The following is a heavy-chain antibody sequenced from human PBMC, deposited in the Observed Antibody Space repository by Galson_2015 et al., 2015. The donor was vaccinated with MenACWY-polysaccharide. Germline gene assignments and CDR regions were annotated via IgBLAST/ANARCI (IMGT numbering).Heavy chain of an antibody. V-gene: IGHV3-15*01. J-gene: IGHJ4*02. D-gene: IGHD3-10*01. Sequence: SLRLSCAASGFTFSSASMNWVRQAPGTGLEWVGRIKRTTDGGTVGYAAPVRGRFTVSRDDSKNKLYLQMNSLRTEDTAVYYCGYSSGTYYNFWGQGTLVTVSS. CDR3: GYSSGTYYNF. CDR2: IKRTTDGGTV. CDR1: GFTFSSAS.